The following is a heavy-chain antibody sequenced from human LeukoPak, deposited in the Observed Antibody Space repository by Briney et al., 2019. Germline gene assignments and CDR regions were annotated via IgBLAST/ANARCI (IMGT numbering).Heavy chain of an antibody. CDR1: GYTFTSYG. D-gene: IGHD3-10*01. V-gene: IGHV1-18*01. CDR3: ARDSGDPSKNDFDY. Sequence: ASVKVSCKASGYTFTSYGISWVRQAPGQGLEWMGWISAYNGNTNYAQKLQGRVTMTRDASISTAYMELSELTSDDTAVYYCARDSGDPSKNDFDYWGQGTLVTVSS. J-gene: IGHJ4*02. CDR2: ISAYNGNT.